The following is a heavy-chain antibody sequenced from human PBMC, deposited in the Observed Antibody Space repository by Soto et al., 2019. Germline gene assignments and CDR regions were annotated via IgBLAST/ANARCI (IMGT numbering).Heavy chain of an antibody. J-gene: IGHJ4*02. CDR1: GYTFTGYY. V-gene: IGHV1-2*02. CDR3: ARLGYSSSVFDY. D-gene: IGHD6-6*01. Sequence: DSVKVSCKASGYTFTGYYMHWVRQAPGQGLEWMGWINPNSGGTNYAQKFQGRVTMTRDTSISTAYMELSRLRSDDTAVYYCARLGYSSSVFDYWGQGTLVTVSS. CDR2: INPNSGGT.